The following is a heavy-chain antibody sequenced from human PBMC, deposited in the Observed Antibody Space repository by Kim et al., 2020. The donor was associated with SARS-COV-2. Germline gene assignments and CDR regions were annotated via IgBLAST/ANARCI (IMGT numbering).Heavy chain of an antibody. Sequence: ADSVKGRFTISRDNAKNSLYLQMNSLRAEDTALYYCAKHIAAAGTGFDYWGQGTLVTVSS. CDR3: AKHIAAAGTGFDY. J-gene: IGHJ4*02. D-gene: IGHD6-13*01. V-gene: IGHV3-9*01.